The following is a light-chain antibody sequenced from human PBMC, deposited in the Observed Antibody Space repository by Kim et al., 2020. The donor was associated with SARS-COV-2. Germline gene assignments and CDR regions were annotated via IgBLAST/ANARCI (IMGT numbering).Light chain of an antibody. CDR1: RDAVCGYSY. Sequence: GQSINTAYTGTRDAVCGYSYVTCYQHHPGEAPKLMIYDVSKRPSGVSNRFSGSKSGNTASLTISGLQAEDEADYYCSSYTSSSTWVFGGGTQLTVL. J-gene: IGLJ3*02. V-gene: IGLV2-14*03. CDR3: SSYTSSSTWV. CDR2: DVS.